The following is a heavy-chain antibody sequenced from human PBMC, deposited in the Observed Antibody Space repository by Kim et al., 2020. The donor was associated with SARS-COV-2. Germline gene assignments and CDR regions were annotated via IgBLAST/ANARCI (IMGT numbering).Heavy chain of an antibody. D-gene: IGHD3-22*01. V-gene: IGHV4-59*01. J-gene: IGHJ4*02. Sequence: SETLSLTCTVSGGSISSYYWIWIRQPPGEGLEWIGYIYYSGSTNYNPSLKSRVTISVDTSKNQFSLKLSSVTAADTAVYYCARGRSSYDSSGYYFDYWGQGTLVTVSS. CDR2: IYYSGST. CDR3: ARGRSSYDSSGYYFDY. CDR1: GGSISSYY.